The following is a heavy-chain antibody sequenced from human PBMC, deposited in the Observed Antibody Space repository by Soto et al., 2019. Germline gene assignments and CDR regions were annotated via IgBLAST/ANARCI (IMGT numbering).Heavy chain of an antibody. Sequence: QVQLVQSGAEVKKPGSSVKVSCKASGGTFSSYAISWVRQAPGQGLEWMGGIIPIFGTANYAQKFQGRVTITADKSTSPAYMELSSLRSEDTAVYYWATDVNCSGGSGYSRGGDYWGQGTLVTVSS. CDR2: IIPIFGTA. CDR1: GGTFSSYA. V-gene: IGHV1-69*06. J-gene: IGHJ4*02. D-gene: IGHD2-15*01. CDR3: ATDVNCSGGSGYSRGGDY.